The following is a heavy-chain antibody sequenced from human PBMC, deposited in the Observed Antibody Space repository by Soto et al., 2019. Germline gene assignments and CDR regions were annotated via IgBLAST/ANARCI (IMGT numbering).Heavy chain of an antibody. J-gene: IGHJ4*02. Sequence: QVQLVQSGAEVKKPGASVKVSCKASGYTFTSYGISWVRQAPGQGLEWMGWISANNGNTNYAQKLQGRVTMTTDTSPSTAYTALRSLRSDDTAVYSCARDYGDYFLFTLHYWGQGTLVTVSS. CDR3: ARDYGDYFLFTLHY. CDR2: ISANNGNT. V-gene: IGHV1-18*01. CDR1: GYTFTSYG. D-gene: IGHD4-17*01.